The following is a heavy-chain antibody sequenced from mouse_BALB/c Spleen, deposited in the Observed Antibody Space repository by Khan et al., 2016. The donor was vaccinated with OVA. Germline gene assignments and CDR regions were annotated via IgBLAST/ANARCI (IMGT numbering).Heavy chain of an antibody. D-gene: IGHD2-3*01. V-gene: IGHV5-6*01. Sequence: EVQVVESGGDLVKPGGSLKLSCAASGFTFSSYGMSWVRQTPDKRLEWVATISSGGSYTYYPDTLKGRFTISRDNAKHTIYLQMRSLKSEDTAKDNCARQPGYYEGAAMDYGGQGTSVTVSS. CDR2: ISSGGSYT. J-gene: IGHJ4*01. CDR1: GFTFSSYG. CDR3: ARQPGYYEGAAMDY.